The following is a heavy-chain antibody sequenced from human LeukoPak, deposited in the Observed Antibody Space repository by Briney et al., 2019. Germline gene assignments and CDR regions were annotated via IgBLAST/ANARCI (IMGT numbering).Heavy chain of an antibody. CDR2: IYYSGST. D-gene: IGHD5-12*01. V-gene: IGHV4-59*01. CDR1: GGSLSSYY. Sequence: SETLSLTCTVPGGSLSSYYWSWIRQPPGKGLEWIGYIYYSGSTNYNPSLKSRVTISVDTSKNQFSLKLSSVTAADTAVYYCARGGGYSGYDWYYYYGMDVWGQGTTVTVSS. CDR3: ARGGGYSGYDWYYYYGMDV. J-gene: IGHJ6*02.